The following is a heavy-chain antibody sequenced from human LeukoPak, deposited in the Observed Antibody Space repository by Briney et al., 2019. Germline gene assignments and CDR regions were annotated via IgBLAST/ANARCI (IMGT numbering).Heavy chain of an antibody. CDR1: GFTFSSCA. Sequence: GGSLRLSCAASGFTFSSCAMHWVRQAPGKGLEWVAVVSYDGSNKYYADSVKGRFTISRDNSKNTLYLQMNSLRAEDTAVYYCARGWGSNDYWGQGTLVTVSS. CDR2: VSYDGSNK. V-gene: IGHV3-30*04. D-gene: IGHD7-27*01. J-gene: IGHJ4*02. CDR3: ARGWGSNDY.